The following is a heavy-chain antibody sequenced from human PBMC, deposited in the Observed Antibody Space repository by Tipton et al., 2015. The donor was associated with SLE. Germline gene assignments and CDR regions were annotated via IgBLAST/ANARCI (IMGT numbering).Heavy chain of an antibody. CDR3: ARGEMDVFDI. V-gene: IGHV4-59*12. CDR2: ISYSGST. J-gene: IGHJ3*02. CDR1: GGSISSYF. Sequence: TLSLTCTVSGGSISSYFWSWIRQPPGLGLEWIGHISYSGSTNYNPSLKSRVTISVDMSRNQFSLRLDSVTAADTALYYCARGEMDVFDIWGQGTVVSVSS.